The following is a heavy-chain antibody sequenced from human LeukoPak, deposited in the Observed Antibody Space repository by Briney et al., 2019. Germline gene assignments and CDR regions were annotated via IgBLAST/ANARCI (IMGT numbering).Heavy chain of an antibody. V-gene: IGHV4-30-4*01. Sequence: SETLSLTCTVSGGSISSGDYYWSWIRQPPGKGLEWIGYIYYSGSTYYNPSLKSRVTISVDTSKNQFSLKLSSVTTADTAVYYCASTYYDILTGYPKYNWFDPWGQGTLVTVSS. CDR1: GGSISSGDYY. CDR3: ASTYYDILTGYPKYNWFDP. D-gene: IGHD3-9*01. J-gene: IGHJ5*02. CDR2: IYYSGST.